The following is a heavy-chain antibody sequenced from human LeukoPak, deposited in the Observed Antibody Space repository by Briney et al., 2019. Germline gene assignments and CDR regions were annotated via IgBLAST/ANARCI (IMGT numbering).Heavy chain of an antibody. V-gene: IGHV4-34*01. Sequence: SETLSLTCAVYGGSFSGYYWSWIRQPPGKGLEWIGEINHSGSTNYNPSLKSRVTISVDTSKNQFSLKLSSVTAADTAVYYCARGSVSSGWYAYYFDYWGQGTLVTVSS. CDR1: GGSFSGYY. D-gene: IGHD6-19*01. J-gene: IGHJ4*02. CDR3: ARGSVSSGWYAYYFDY. CDR2: INHSGST.